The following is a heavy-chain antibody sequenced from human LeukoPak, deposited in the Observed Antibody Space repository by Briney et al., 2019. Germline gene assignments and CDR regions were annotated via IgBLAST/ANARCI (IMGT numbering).Heavy chain of an antibody. V-gene: IGHV1-18*01. CDR1: GYTFASYG. J-gene: IGHJ6*02. CDR2: ISAYNGNT. D-gene: IGHD1-1*01. Sequence: ASVKVSCKASGYTFASYGISWVRQAPGQGLEWIGWISAYNGNTNYAQKFQDRVTLTTDTSATTVYVELTSLRSDDTAIYYCARDGTEDVRRSSQFYVKYNYNGMDVWGQGTMVTVSS. CDR3: ARDGTEDVRRSSQFYVKYNYNGMDV.